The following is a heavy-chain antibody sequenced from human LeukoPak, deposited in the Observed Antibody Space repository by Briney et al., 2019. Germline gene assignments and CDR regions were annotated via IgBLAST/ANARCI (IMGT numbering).Heavy chain of an antibody. J-gene: IGHJ4*02. CDR1: GFTFSSYW. CDR2: INHNGNVN. Sequence: GGSLRLSCAASGFTFSSYWMNWARQAPGKGLEWVASINHNGNVNYYVDSVKGRFTISRDNAKNSLYLQMSNLRAEDTAVYFCAREDGYCSGGNCYSYFDSWGQGTLVTVSS. CDR3: AREDGYCSGGNCYSYFDS. V-gene: IGHV3-7*03. D-gene: IGHD2-15*01.